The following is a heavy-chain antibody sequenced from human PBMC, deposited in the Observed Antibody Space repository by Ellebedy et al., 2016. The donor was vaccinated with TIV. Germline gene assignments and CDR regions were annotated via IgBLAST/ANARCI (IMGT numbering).Heavy chain of an antibody. CDR1: GGSISGYF. Sequence: MPSETLSLTCTVSGGSISGYFWSWIRQPPGKGLEWIGYIYHSGSTNYNPSLKSRVTISVDMSKNQFSLKMSSVTAADTAVYYCAASESADSDYWGPGTLVTVSS. V-gene: IGHV4-59*01. D-gene: IGHD2-2*01. CDR2: IYHSGST. J-gene: IGHJ4*02. CDR3: AASESADSDY.